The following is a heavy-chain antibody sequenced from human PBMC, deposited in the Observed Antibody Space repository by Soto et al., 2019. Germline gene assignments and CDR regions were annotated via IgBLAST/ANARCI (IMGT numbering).Heavy chain of an antibody. CDR2: MNRDGSEK. J-gene: IGHJ4*02. CDR1: GFTFSSYW. CDR3: GRDAGRRFDY. Sequence: GGFLRLSCAASGFTFSSYWMTWARQAPGKGLEWVASMNRDGSEKRYVDSVEGRFTISRDNAKNSLFLQMNSLSPDDTAVYYCGRDAGRRFDYWGQGSLVTVSS. D-gene: IGHD6-13*01. V-gene: IGHV3-7*01.